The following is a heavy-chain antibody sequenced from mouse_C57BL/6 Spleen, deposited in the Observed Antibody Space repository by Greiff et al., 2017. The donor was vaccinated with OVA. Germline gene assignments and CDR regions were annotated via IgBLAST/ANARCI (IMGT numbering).Heavy chain of an antibody. CDR2: ISNGGGST. J-gene: IGHJ1*03. CDR1: GFTFSDYY. Sequence: DVKLVESGGGLVQPGGSLKLSCAASGFTFSDYYMYWVRQTPEKRLEWVAYISNGGGSTYYPDTVKGRFTISRDNAKNTLYLQMSRLKSEDTAMYYCARHGGLLRNFDVWGTGTTVTVSS. CDR3: ARHGGLLRNFDV. D-gene: IGHD1-1*01. V-gene: IGHV5-12*01.